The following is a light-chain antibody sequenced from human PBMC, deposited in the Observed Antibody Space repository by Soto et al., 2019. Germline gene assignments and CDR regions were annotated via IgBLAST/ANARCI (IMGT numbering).Light chain of an antibody. CDR2: DAS. V-gene: IGKV3-11*01. Sequence: EIVLTQSPATLSVSPGERATLSCRASQSVSRSLAWYQHKPGQAPRLLIYDASTRAPGVPARFSGSGSGTDFTLTISGLEPEDFAAYYCQQRSNRPLFTFGPGTKVDIK. J-gene: IGKJ3*01. CDR1: QSVSRS. CDR3: QQRSNRPLFT.